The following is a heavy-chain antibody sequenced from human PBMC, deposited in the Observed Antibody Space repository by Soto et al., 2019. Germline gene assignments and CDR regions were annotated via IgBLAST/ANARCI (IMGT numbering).Heavy chain of an antibody. CDR1: GFTFSSYW. J-gene: IGHJ4*02. CDR3: ARVRTSSYYFDS. V-gene: IGHV3-7*01. CDR2: IKQDGSEK. Sequence: EVQLVESGGSLVQPGGSLRLSCAASGFTFSSYWMSWVRQAPGKELEWVATIKQDGSEKYYVDSVKGRFTISKDNAKNSLSLQMNSLRDEDTAAYYCARVRTSSYYFDSWGQGTLVTVSS.